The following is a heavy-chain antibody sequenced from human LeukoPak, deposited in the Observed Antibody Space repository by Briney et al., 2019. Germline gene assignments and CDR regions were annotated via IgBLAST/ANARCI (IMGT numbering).Heavy chain of an antibody. CDR2: ISVSGSST. J-gene: IGHJ3*02. CDR3: AKRRGGSYYDAFDI. CDR1: GFTFSSYA. V-gene: IGHV3-23*01. Sequence: PGGSLRLSCAASGFTFSSYAMSWVRQAPGKGLEWGSAISVSGSSTYYADSVKGRFTISRDNSKNTLYLQMNSLRAEDTAVYYCAKRRGGSYYDAFDIWGQGTMLTVSS. D-gene: IGHD1-26*01.